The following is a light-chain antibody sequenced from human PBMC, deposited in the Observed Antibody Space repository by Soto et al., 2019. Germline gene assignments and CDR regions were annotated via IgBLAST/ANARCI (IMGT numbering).Light chain of an antibody. CDR3: QQYNNWPPKFT. CDR1: QSVSSN. Sequence: EIGMTQSPATLSVSPGERATLSCRASQSVSSNLAWYQQKPGQAPRLLIYAASTRATGIPARFSGSGSGTEFTLTISSLQSEDFAVYYCQQYNNWPPKFTLGPGTKVDIK. CDR2: AAS. V-gene: IGKV3-15*01. J-gene: IGKJ3*01.